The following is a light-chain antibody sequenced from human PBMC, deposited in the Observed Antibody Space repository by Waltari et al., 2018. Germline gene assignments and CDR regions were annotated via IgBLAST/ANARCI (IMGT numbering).Light chain of an antibody. CDR3: ISYTSRTTYV. CDR2: NVS. Sequence: QSALTQPASVSGSPGQSITISCTGTSSDIGCFDYVPWYQQHPGKVPRLVIHNVSQRPSGVSNRFSGSKSGNTASLTISGLQAEDEADYYCISYTSRTTYVFGTGTKVTVL. J-gene: IGLJ1*01. CDR1: SSDIGCFDY. V-gene: IGLV2-14*01.